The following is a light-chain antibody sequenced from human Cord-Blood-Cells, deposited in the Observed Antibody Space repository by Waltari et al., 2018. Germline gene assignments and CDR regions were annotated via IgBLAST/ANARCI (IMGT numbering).Light chain of an antibody. J-gene: IGLJ2*01. Sequence: QTVVTQEPSFSVSPGGTVTLTSGLSSGSVSTSYYPIRYQQTPGQAPRTLIYSTNTRSSGVPDRFSGSILGNKAALTITGAQADDESDYYCVLYMGSGIWVFGGGTKLTVL. V-gene: IGLV8-61*01. CDR1: SGSVSTSYY. CDR3: VLYMGSGIWV. CDR2: STN.